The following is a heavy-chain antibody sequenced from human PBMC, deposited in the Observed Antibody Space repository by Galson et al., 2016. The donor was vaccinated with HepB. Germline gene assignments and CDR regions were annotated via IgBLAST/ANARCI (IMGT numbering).Heavy chain of an antibody. CDR2: MDPNNGNI. J-gene: IGHJ5*02. Sequence: SVKVSCKASGYAFGSYDINWVRQAPGKGLEWMGWMDPNNGNIGYAQKFQGRVTMTRDTSITTSYMELSSLTSDDTAVYYWARNPSHTGWFDPWGQGTLVTVAS. D-gene: IGHD1-14*01. V-gene: IGHV1-8*01. CDR1: GYAFGSYD. CDR3: ARNPSHTGWFDP.